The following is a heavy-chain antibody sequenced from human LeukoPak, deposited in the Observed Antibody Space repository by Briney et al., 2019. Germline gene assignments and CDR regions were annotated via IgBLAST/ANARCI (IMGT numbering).Heavy chain of an antibody. CDR3: AKSGGDYDILTGYYFDY. CDR2: ISATSKYI. Sequence: GGSLRLSCAASGFTFSSYTMNWVRQAPGKGLEWVSSISATSKYIYYAPSVKGRFTISRDNAKNSLYLQMNSLRAEDMALYYCAKSGGDYDILTGYYFDYWGQGTLVTVSS. D-gene: IGHD3-9*01. V-gene: IGHV3-21*04. J-gene: IGHJ4*02. CDR1: GFTFSSYT.